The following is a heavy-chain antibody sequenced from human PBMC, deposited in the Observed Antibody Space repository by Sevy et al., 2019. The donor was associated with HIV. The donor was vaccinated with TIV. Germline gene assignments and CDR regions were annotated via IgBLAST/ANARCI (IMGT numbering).Heavy chain of an antibody. Sequence: SETLSLTCAVSGYSISSGCYWGWIRQPPGKGLEWIGSIYHSGSTYYNPSLKSRVTISVDTSKNQFSLKLSSVTAADTAVYYCASLDSGWSGRPFDYWGQGTLVTVSS. V-gene: IGHV4-38-2*01. CDR3: ASLDSGWSGRPFDY. CDR1: GYSISSGCY. D-gene: IGHD6-19*01. J-gene: IGHJ4*02. CDR2: IYHSGST.